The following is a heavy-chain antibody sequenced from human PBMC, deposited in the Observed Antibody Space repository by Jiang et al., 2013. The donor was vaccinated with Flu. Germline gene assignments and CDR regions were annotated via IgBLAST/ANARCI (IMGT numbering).Heavy chain of an antibody. CDR1: GGSISSYY. Sequence: GPGLVKPSETLSLTCTVSGGSISSYYWSWIRQPPGKGLEWIGYIYDSGSTNYNPSLKSRVTISVDTSKNQFSLKLSSVTAADTAVYYCARAQIQLWCPLDHWGQGTLVTVSS. J-gene: IGHJ4*02. CDR2: IYDSGST. V-gene: IGHV4-59*01. CDR3: ARAQIQLWCPLDH. D-gene: IGHD5-18*01.